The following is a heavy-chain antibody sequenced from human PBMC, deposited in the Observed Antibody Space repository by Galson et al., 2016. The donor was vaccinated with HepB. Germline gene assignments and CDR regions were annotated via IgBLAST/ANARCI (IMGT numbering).Heavy chain of an antibody. CDR3: ARGQSSSWCKNDVGY. CDR2: IYPGDSDT. CDR1: GYSFISYW. Sequence: QSGAEVKKPGESLKISCKASGYSFISYWIGWVRQMPGEGLEWMGIIYPGDSDTRYSPSFEGQVTISADKSISTAYLQWSSLKASDTAMYYCARGQSSSWCKNDVGYWGQGTLVTVSA. J-gene: IGHJ4*02. D-gene: IGHD6-13*01. V-gene: IGHV5-51*01.